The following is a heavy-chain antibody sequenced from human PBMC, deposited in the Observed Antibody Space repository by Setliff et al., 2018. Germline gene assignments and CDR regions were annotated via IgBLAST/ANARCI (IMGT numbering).Heavy chain of an antibody. V-gene: IGHV1-18*01. CDR2: ISGHNGKT. Sequence: ASVKVSCKASGYTFTYFGVSWLRLAPGQGLEWMGWISGHNGKTIIEPKFQGRVTMTTDTPTSTAYMELRSLTSDDTAVYYCARGQTLRHFDWPTAFDYWGLGTLVTVSS. CDR1: GYTFTYFG. D-gene: IGHD3-9*01. CDR3: ARGQTLRHFDWPTAFDY. J-gene: IGHJ4*02.